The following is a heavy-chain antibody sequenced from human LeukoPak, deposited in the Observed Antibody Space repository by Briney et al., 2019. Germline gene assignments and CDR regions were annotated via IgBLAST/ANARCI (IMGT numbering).Heavy chain of an antibody. D-gene: IGHD3-10*01. CDR3: ARVWFGEFYNWFDP. J-gene: IGHJ5*02. CDR2: IYTSGST. V-gene: IGHV4-4*07. CDR1: GGSISSYY. Sequence: PSETLSLTCTVSGGSISSYYWSWIRQPAGKGLEWIGRIYTSGSTNYNPSLKSRVTMSVDTSKNQLSLKLSSVTAADTAVYYCARVWFGEFYNWFDPWGQGTLVTVSS.